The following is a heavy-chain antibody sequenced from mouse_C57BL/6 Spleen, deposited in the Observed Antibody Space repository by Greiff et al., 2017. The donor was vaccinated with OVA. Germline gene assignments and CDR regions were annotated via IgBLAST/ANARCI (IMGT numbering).Heavy chain of an antibody. CDR3: ARRDYGAYFDY. CDR2: IYPRSGNP. D-gene: IGHD1-1*01. CDR1: GYTFTSYG. V-gene: IGHV1-81*01. Sequence: VQGVESGAELARPGASVKLSCKASGYTFTSYGISWVKQRTGQGLEWIGEIYPRSGNPYYNEKFKGKATLTADKSSSTAYMELRSLTSEDSAVYFCARRDYGAYFDYWGQGTTLTVSS. J-gene: IGHJ2*01.